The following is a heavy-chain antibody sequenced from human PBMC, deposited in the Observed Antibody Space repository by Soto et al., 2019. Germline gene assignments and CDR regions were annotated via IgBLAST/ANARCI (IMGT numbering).Heavy chain of an antibody. Sequence: QVQLQESGPELVKPSGTLSLTCALSGASIITDNWWSWVRQPPGKEMEWIGEIYHSGNTNFNPSVKSRVTISVDTSKNQFSLTVSSVTAADTAIYYCARASASSKLRGVVINWGQGTLVTVSS. CDR3: ARASASSKLRGVVIN. D-gene: IGHD3-10*01. CDR2: IYHSGNT. J-gene: IGHJ4*02. V-gene: IGHV4-4*02. CDR1: GASIITDNW.